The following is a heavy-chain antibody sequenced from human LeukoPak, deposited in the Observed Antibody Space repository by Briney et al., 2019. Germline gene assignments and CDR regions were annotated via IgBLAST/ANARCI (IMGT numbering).Heavy chain of an antibody. Sequence: GGSLRLSCAASGFTFSGYEMNWVRQAPGRGLEWVSYISSSGNAVRYADSMKGRFTISRDNAKNSLYLQMNSLRAEDTAVYYCATGWPLHFDCWGQGTLATVSS. D-gene: IGHD2-15*01. CDR3: ATGWPLHFDC. J-gene: IGHJ4*02. CDR1: GFTFSGYE. V-gene: IGHV3-48*03. CDR2: ISSSGNAV.